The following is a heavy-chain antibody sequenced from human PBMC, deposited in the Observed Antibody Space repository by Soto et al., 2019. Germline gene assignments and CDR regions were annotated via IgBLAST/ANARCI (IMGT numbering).Heavy chain of an antibody. CDR1: GFTFSSYA. CDR3: ARSRAVVVTAMFT. Sequence: QVQLVESGGGVVQPGRSLRLSCAASGFTFSSYAMHWVRQAPGKGLEWVAVISYDGSNKYYADSVKGRFTISRDNSKNTLYLQMNSLRAEDTAVYYCARSRAVVVTAMFTWGQGTLVTVSS. D-gene: IGHD2-21*02. CDR2: ISYDGSNK. J-gene: IGHJ4*02. V-gene: IGHV3-30-3*01.